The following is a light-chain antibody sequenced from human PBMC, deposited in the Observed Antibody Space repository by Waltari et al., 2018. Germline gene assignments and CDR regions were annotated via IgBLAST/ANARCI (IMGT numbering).Light chain of an antibody. CDR1: QSVRTN. Sequence: VLLTQSPASLSVSPGDTVILSCRASQSVRTNLVWYQQKAGQAPRTLIYGASTRASGVPSRFSGSGSDTDFTLIISSLQSEDAAVYFCQQYYVWPPITFGGGTKLEI. CDR3: QQYYVWPPIT. CDR2: GAS. J-gene: IGKJ4*01. V-gene: IGKV3-15*01.